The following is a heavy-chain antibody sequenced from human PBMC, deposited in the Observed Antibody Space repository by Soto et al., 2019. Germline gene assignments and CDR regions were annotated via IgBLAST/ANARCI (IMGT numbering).Heavy chain of an antibody. Sequence: SETLSLTCTVSGDSISGTSFYWGWIRQSSGTGLEWIASIYSSGSTFYNLSLKSRLSLSVDTSKNQFSLRLQSVTAADTAVYYCVRHRSSREIPFDNWGQGTLVTVSS. V-gene: IGHV4-39*01. CDR1: GDSISGTSFY. J-gene: IGHJ4*02. D-gene: IGHD2-2*02. CDR3: VRHRSSREIPFDN. CDR2: IYSSGST.